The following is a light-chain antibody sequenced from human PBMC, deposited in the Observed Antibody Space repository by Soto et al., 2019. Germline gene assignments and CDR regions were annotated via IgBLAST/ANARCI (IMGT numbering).Light chain of an antibody. CDR1: SSGVGSYDY. Sequence: QSALTQPASVSGSPGQPITISCTGTSSGVGSYDYVSWYQQHPGKAPKLMIFEVSNRPSGVSDRFSGSKSGNTASLTISGLQAEDGADYYCSSYSRSSTPVGFGGGTKVTVL. V-gene: IGLV2-14*01. J-gene: IGLJ2*01. CDR3: SSYSRSSTPVG. CDR2: EVS.